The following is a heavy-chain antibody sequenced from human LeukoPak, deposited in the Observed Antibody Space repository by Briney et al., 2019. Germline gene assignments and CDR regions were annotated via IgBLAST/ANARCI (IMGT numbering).Heavy chain of an antibody. CDR1: GGSISSGDYY. CDR2: IYYSGST. Sequence: SETLSLTCTVSGGSISSGDYYWSWIRQPPGKGLEWIGYIYYSGSTYYNPSLKSRVTISIDTSKNQFSLKLSSVTAADTAVYYCARVWTTWGFDYWGQRTLVAVSS. D-gene: IGHD3/OR15-3a*01. CDR3: ARVWTTWGFDY. V-gene: IGHV4-30-4*08. J-gene: IGHJ4*02.